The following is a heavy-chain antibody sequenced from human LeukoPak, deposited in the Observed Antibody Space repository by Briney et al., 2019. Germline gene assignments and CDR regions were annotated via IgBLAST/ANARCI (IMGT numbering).Heavy chain of an antibody. Sequence: ASVKVSCKASGYTFTGYYMHWVRQAPGQGLEWMGRINPNSGGTNYAQKFQGRVTMTRDTSISTAYMEVSRLRFDDTAVYYCVRDGDYDTDFDYWGQGTLVTVSS. CDR1: GYTFTGYY. V-gene: IGHV1-2*06. CDR3: VRDGDYDTDFDY. D-gene: IGHD4-17*01. J-gene: IGHJ4*02. CDR2: INPNSGGT.